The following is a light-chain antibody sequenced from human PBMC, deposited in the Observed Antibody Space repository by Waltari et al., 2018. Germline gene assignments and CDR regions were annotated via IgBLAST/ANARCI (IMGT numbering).Light chain of an antibody. CDR2: KAS. J-gene: IGKJ1*01. CDR1: RDISTK. CDR3: QEYVDDLWT. V-gene: IGKV1-5*03. Sequence: DILMTQSPPTLSASMGDRVTITCRASRDISTKLAWYQQKPGRAPKLLIYKASSLESGVPARFSGSGSGTEFTLTISTLQPDDFATYYCQEYVDDLWTFGQWTKVEIK.